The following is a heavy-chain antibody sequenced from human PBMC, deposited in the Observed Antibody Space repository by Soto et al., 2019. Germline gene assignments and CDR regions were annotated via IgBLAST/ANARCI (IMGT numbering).Heavy chain of an antibody. D-gene: IGHD6-6*01. CDR1: GFPFSTYA. CDR3: AKNCDTTFSSSSH. J-gene: IGHJ4*02. CDR2: ISGSGGST. Sequence: EVQLLESGGGLVQPGGSLRLSCAASGFPFSTYAMTWVRQAPGKGREWVSAISGSGGSTYYADSVKGRFTISRDKSKNTLFLQMNSLRAEDTAVYYCAKNCDTTFSSSSHWGQGTLVTVSS. V-gene: IGHV3-23*01.